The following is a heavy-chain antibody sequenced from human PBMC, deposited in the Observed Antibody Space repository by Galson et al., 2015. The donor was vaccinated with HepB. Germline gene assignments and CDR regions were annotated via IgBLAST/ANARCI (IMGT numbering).Heavy chain of an antibody. Sequence: ETLSLTCAVSGVSINNYDWSWLRQPPGRGLEWVGYIRHSGTTNYNASLESRVSISLDTSKNSLSLNLNYVTVADTATYYCAITSAATFGPWGQGTLVTVSS. CDR1: GVSINNYD. CDR2: IRHSGTT. V-gene: IGHV4-59*01. D-gene: IGHD6-13*01. J-gene: IGHJ5*02. CDR3: AITSAATFGP.